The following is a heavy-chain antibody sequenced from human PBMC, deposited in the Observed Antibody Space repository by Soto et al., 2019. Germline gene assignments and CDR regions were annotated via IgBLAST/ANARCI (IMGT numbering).Heavy chain of an antibody. CDR2: ISYDVTDK. Sequence: GGSLRLSCAASGLTFSSYAMSWVRQAPGKGLEWVALISYDVTDKYYADSVKGRFTISRDNSKNTLYLQMSSLGPEDTAVYYCVKERYAQLWLEDYGMDVWGQAPTVTFS. D-gene: IGHD5-18*01. V-gene: IGHV3-30*18. CDR1: GLTFSSYA. J-gene: IGHJ6*02. CDR3: VKERYAQLWLEDYGMDV.